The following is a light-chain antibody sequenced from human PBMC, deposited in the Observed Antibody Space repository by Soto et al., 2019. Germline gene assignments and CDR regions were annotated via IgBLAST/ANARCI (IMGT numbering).Light chain of an antibody. CDR2: DAS. V-gene: IGKV1-33*01. CDR1: QDISNY. Sequence: DIQMTQSPSSLSASVGDRVTITCQASQDISNYLNWYQQKPAKAPKLLIYDASNLETGVPSRFSGSGSGTDFTFTISSLQPEDIATYYCQQYDNLLPYTFGQGTKLEIK. CDR3: QQYDNLLPYT. J-gene: IGKJ2*01.